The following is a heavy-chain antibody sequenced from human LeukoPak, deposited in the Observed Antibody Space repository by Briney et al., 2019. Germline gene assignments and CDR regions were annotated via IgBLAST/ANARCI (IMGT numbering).Heavy chain of an antibody. CDR1: GFTFSSCW. J-gene: IGHJ3*02. CDR3: VREYSSSSGRAFDI. D-gene: IGHD6-6*01. V-gene: IGHV3-74*01. Sequence: GGSLRLSCAASGFTFSSCWMHWVRQAPGKGLVWVSRISTDGSSTNSADSVKGRFTISRDNAKNTLYLQMNSLRAEDTAVYYCVREYSSSSGRAFDIWGQGTMVTVSP. CDR2: ISTDGSST.